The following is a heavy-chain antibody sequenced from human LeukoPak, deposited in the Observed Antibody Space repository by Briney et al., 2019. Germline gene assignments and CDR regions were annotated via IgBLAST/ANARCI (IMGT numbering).Heavy chain of an antibody. D-gene: IGHD6-19*01. CDR3: ARDPGSSGWSYFQH. CDR1: GFTFSSYA. CDR2: ISYDGSNK. V-gene: IGHV3-30-3*01. Sequence: QPGRSLRLSCAASGFTFSSYAMHWVRQAPGKGLEWVAVISYDGSNKYYADSVKGRFTISRDNSKNTLYLQMNSLRAEDTAVYYCARDPGSSGWSYFQHWGQGTLVTVSS. J-gene: IGHJ1*01.